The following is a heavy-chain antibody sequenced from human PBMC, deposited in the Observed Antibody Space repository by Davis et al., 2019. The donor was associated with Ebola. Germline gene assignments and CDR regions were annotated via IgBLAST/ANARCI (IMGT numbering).Heavy chain of an antibody. Sequence: PSETLSLTCAVYGGSFSGYYWSWIRQPPGKGLEWIGEINHSGSTNYNPSLKSRVTISVDTSKNQFSLKLSSVTAADTAVYYCARDGVEMATIRGPYYFDYWGQGTLVTVSS. CDR1: GGSFSGYY. J-gene: IGHJ4*02. CDR2: INHSGST. V-gene: IGHV4-34*01. D-gene: IGHD5-24*01. CDR3: ARDGVEMATIRGPYYFDY.